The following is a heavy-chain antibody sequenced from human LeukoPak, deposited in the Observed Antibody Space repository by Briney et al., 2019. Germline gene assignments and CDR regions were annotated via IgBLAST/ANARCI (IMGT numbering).Heavy chain of an antibody. CDR1: GGSISSYY. J-gene: IGHJ5*02. CDR3: ARRTGYCSGGSCYGWFDR. V-gene: IGHV4-59*01. CDR2: IYYSGST. D-gene: IGHD2-15*01. Sequence: SETLSLTCTVSGGSISSYYWSWIRQPLGKGLEWIGYIYYSGSTNYNPSLKSRVTISEDASKNQFSLKLSSVTAADTAVYYCARRTGYCSGGSCYGWFDRWGQGTLVTVSS.